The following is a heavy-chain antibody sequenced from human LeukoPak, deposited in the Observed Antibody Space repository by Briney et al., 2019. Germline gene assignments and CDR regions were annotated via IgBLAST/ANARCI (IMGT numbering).Heavy chain of an antibody. V-gene: IGHV4-30-4*01. CDR3: ARDGGLYDLDV. D-gene: IGHD3-16*01. CDR2: IYSSGRA. CDR1: GASINSGDYY. Sequence: PSETLSLTCTVSGASINSGDYYWTWIRQPPGKGLEWIGNIYSSGRAYYSPSLKSRITISLDTFKNQFSLKLTSVTAADTAVYFCARDGGLYDLDVWGKGTTVIVSS. J-gene: IGHJ6*04.